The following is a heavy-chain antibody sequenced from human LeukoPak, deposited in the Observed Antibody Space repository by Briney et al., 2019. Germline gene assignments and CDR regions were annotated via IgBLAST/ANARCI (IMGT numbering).Heavy chain of an antibody. V-gene: IGHV3-53*01. CDR1: GFTVITND. D-gene: IGHD1-14*01. CDR3: ARGVEPLAANTLAY. J-gene: IGHJ4*02. CDR2: LYSDGNT. Sequence: SGGSLRPSCAASGFTVITNDMTWVRQAPGKGLEWVSVLYSDGNTKYADSVQGRFTISRDNSKNTLYLEMNSLSPDDTAVYYCARGVEPLAANTLAYWGQGTLVTASS.